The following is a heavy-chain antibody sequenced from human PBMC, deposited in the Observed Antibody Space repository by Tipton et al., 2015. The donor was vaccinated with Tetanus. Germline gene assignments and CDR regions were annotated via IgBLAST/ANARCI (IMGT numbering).Heavy chain of an antibody. J-gene: IGHJ4*02. V-gene: IGHV4-31*03. Sequence: TLSLTCTVSGGSISGGRYYWSWIRQRPGKGLEWIGDIYSSGSTYSDPSLKGRVTISVDTSKNLFSLRLNSVTAADTAVYYCARDQARGARGWNYFDCWGQGTLVTVSS. CDR3: ARDQARGARGWNYFDC. CDR2: IYSSGST. CDR1: GGSISGGRYY. D-gene: IGHD1-26*01.